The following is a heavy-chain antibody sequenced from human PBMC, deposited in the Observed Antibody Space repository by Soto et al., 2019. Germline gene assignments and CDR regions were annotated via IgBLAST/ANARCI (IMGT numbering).Heavy chain of an antibody. Sequence: SETLSLTCTVSGGSISSYYWSWIRQPPGKGLEWIAYIYYSGSTEYNPSLKSRVTISVDRSKNQFSLKLSSVTAADTAVYYCAISQTTVTSYDYWGQGTLVTVSS. CDR3: AISQTTVTSYDY. CDR2: IYYSGST. D-gene: IGHD4-17*01. J-gene: IGHJ4*02. CDR1: GGSISSYY. V-gene: IGHV4-59*12.